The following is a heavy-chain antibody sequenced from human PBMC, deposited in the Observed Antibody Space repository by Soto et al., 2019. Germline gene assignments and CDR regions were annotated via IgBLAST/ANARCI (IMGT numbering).Heavy chain of an antibody. CDR2: ISWNSGSI. V-gene: IGHV3-9*01. Sequence: GGSLRLSCAASGFTFDDYAMHWVRQAPGKGLEWVSGISWNSGSIGYADSVKGRFTISRDNAKNSLYLQMNSLRAEDTALYYCAKGYYDSSGYSDYWGQGTLVTVS. CDR3: AKGYYDSSGYSDY. J-gene: IGHJ4*02. CDR1: GFTFDDYA. D-gene: IGHD3-22*01.